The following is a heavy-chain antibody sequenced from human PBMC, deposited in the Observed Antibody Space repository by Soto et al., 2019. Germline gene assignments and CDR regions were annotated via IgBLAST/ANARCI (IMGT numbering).Heavy chain of an antibody. J-gene: IGHJ4*02. CDR3: ARGGYSYGSGTSGEIDY. V-gene: IGHV1-2*04. CDR2: INPNSGGT. Sequence: QVQLVQSGAEVKKPGASVKVSCKASGYTFTGYYMHWVRQAPGQGLEWMGWINPNSGGTNYAQKFQGWVTMTRDTSISTAYMELSRLRSDDTAVYYCARGGYSYGSGTSGEIDYWGQGTLVTVSS. D-gene: IGHD3-10*01. CDR1: GYTFTGYY.